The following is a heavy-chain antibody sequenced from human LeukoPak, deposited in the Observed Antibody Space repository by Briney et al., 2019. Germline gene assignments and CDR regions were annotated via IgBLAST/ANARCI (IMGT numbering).Heavy chain of an antibody. Sequence: GGSLRLSCAASGFTFSTYGMHWVRQAPGKGLEWVALIWYDGTYKYYVDSVKGRFTISRDNSKNTRYLQMNSLRAEDTAVYYCARDRAVGSYFDYWGQGTLVTVSS. CDR2: IWYDGTYK. CDR1: GFTFSTYG. CDR3: ARDRAVGSYFDY. V-gene: IGHV3-33*08. D-gene: IGHD6-13*01. J-gene: IGHJ4*02.